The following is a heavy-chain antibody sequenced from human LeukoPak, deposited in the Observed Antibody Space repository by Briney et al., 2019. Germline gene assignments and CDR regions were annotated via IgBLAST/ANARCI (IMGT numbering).Heavy chain of an antibody. CDR3: ARDYDAFDI. V-gene: IGHV3-53*01. J-gene: IGHJ3*02. Sequence: GGSLRLSCAASGFTFSSYAMSWVRQAPGKGLEWVSVIYSGGSTYYADSVKGRFTISRDNSKNTLYLQMNSLRAEDTAVYYCARDYDAFDIWGQGTMVTVSS. CDR2: IYSGGST. CDR1: GFTFSSYA.